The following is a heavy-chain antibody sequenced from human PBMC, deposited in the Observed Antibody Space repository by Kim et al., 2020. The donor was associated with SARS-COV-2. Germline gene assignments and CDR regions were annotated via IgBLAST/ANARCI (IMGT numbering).Heavy chain of an antibody. J-gene: IGHJ5*02. D-gene: IGHD6-13*01. Sequence: SVQGQVTISADKSISTAYLQWSSLKASDTAMYYCARHSPDSSSWYHWFDPWGQGTLVTVSS. V-gene: IGHV5-51*01. CDR3: ARHSPDSSSWYHWFDP.